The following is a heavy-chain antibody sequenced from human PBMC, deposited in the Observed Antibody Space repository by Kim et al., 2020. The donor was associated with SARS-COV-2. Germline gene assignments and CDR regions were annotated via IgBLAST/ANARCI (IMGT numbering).Heavy chain of an antibody. CDR2: IIPILGIA. CDR3: PTGGGYCSGGSCYLPPRFDY. CDR1: GGTFSSYT. Sequence: SVKVSCKASGGTFSSYTISWVRQAPGQGLEWMGRIIPILGIANYAQKFQGRVTITADKSTSTAYMELSSLRSEDTAVYYCPTGGGYCSGGSCYLPPRFDYWGQGTLVTVSS. D-gene: IGHD2-15*01. V-gene: IGHV1-69*02. J-gene: IGHJ4*02.